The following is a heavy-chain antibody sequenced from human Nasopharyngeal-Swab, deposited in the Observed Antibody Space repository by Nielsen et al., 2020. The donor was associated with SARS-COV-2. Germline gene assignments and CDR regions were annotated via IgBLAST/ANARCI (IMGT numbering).Heavy chain of an antibody. V-gene: IGHV1-8*01. J-gene: IGHJ3*02. CDR3: ARRVAGSRRAFDI. Sequence: WVRQAPRQGLEWMGWMNPNSGNAGYAQKFQGRVTMTRNTSMSTAHMELSSLRSEDTAVYYCARRVAGSRRAFDIWGQGTMVTVSS. D-gene: IGHD6-19*01. CDR2: MNPNSGNA.